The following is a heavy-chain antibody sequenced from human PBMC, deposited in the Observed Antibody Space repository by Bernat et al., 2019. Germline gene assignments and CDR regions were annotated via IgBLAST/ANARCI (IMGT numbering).Heavy chain of an antibody. Sequence: QVQLVQSGAEVKKPGASVKVSCKASGYTFTSYDINWVRQAIGQGLEWMGWMNPNSGNTGYAQKLQGRVTMTTDTSTSTAYMELRSLRSDDTAVYYCARDPSGWYSYYYGMDVWGQGTTVTVSS. CDR1: GYTFTSYD. D-gene: IGHD6-19*01. V-gene: IGHV1-8*01. CDR2: MNPNSGNT. J-gene: IGHJ6*02. CDR3: ARDPSGWYSYYYGMDV.